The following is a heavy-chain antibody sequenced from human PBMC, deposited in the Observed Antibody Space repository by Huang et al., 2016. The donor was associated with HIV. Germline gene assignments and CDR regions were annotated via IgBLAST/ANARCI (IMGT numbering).Heavy chain of an antibody. D-gene: IGHD4-17*01. CDR3: SPSGDDYFYFYMDV. V-gene: IGHV3-49*03. CDR1: GFIFNDFA. J-gene: IGHJ6*03. Sequence: QLVESGGDSVQSGRSLRLSCRGSGFIFNDFAIKWFRQSPGKGREWRGFVRSKAFGGASKSAPSVKDRFTVSRDEAKNVAFLQMDNLQVDDTAIYYCSPSGDDYFYFYMDVWGNGTTVIVS. CDR2: VRSKAFGGAS.